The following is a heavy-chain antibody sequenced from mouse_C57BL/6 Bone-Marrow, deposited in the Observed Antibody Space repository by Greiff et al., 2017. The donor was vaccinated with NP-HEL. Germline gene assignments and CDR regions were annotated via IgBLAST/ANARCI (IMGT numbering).Heavy chain of an antibody. D-gene: IGHD2-1*01. Sequence: QVQLKQPGAELVKPGASVKMSCKASGYTFTSYWITWVKQRPGQGLEWIGDIYPGSGSTNYNEKFKSKATLTVDKSSSTAYMQLSSLTSEDSAVYYCADGNYDVYFDYWGQGTTLTVSS. CDR2: IYPGSGST. J-gene: IGHJ2*01. CDR1: GYTFTSYW. V-gene: IGHV1-55*01. CDR3: ADGNYDVYFDY.